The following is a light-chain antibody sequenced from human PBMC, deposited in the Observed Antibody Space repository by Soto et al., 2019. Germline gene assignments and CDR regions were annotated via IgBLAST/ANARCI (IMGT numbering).Light chain of an antibody. CDR1: QNINNY. Sequence: DIHLTQSPSSLSASVGDRVTITCRASQNINNYLIWFQHKPGKAPKLLIYAASILQSGVPSRFSGTGSGTDFTLTISSLQPEDFATYSCQQSYTTPWTFDQGTKVEI. CDR3: QQSYTTPWT. CDR2: AAS. V-gene: IGKV1-39*01. J-gene: IGKJ1*01.